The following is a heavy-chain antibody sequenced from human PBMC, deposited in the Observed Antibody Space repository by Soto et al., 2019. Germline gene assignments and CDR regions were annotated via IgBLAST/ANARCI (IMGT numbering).Heavy chain of an antibody. V-gene: IGHV4-59*02. CDR1: GGSVRSYY. CDR2: IYYSGST. CDR3: ARRYGYAFDI. J-gene: IGHJ3*02. Sequence: SETLSLSCTVAGGSVRSYYGSGIRQPPGKGLEWIGYIYYSGSTNYNPSLKSRVTISVDTSKNQFSLKLSSVTAADTAVYYCARRYGYAFDIWGQGTMVTVSS. D-gene: IGHD4-17*01.